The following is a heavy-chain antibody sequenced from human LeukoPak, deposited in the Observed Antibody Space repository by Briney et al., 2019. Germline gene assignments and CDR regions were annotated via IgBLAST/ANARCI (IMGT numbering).Heavy chain of an antibody. D-gene: IGHD6-19*01. CDR2: IIPIFGTA. V-gene: IGHV1-69*06. J-gene: IGHJ4*02. CDR1: GGTFSSYA. Sequence: ASVKVSCKASGGTFSSYAISWVRQAPGQGLEWMGGIIPIFGTANYAQKFQGRVTITADKSTSTAYMELSSLRSEDTAVYYCASLHSSGWQDYWGQGTLVTVSS. CDR3: ASLHSSGWQDY.